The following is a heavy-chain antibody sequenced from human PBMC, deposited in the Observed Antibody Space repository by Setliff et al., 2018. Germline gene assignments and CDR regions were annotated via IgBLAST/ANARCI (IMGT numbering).Heavy chain of an antibody. CDR3: VRAVVIRGSKPLDS. CDR1: GFSISDHY. D-gene: IGHD3-10*01. J-gene: IGHJ4*02. V-gene: IGHV3-72*01. CDR2: TKNKANAGYM. Sequence: PGGSLRLSCAASGFSISDHYMDWVRQAPGKGLEWVGRTKNKANAGYMEYAASVKDRFIISRDDSKNSLYLQMYSPKSDDTAVYYCVRAVVIRGSKPLDSWGQGTLVTVSS.